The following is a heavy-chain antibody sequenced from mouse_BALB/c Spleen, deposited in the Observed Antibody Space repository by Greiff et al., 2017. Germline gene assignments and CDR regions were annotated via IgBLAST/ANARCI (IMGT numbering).Heavy chain of an antibody. Sequence: VQLQESGAELMKPGASVKISCKATGYTFSSYCIEWVKQRPGHGLEWIGEILPGSGSTNYNAKFKGKATFTADTSSNTAYLQLSSLTSEDSAVYYCARYGLGGRYYYAMDYWGQGTSVTVSS. CDR3: ARYGLGGRYYYAMDY. D-gene: IGHD3-3*01. J-gene: IGHJ4*01. CDR2: ILPGSGST. V-gene: IGHV1-9*01. CDR1: GYTFSSYC.